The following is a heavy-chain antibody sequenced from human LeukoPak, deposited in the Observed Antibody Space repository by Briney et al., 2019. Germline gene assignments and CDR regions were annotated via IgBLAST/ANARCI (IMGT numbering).Heavy chain of an antibody. Sequence: PSETLSLTCTVSGGSISSSSYYWGWIRQPPGKGLEWIGSIYYSGSTYYNPSLKSRVTISVDTSKNQFSLKLSSVTAADTAVYYCANYGEVYLYYFDYWGQGTLVTVSS. V-gene: IGHV4-39*01. D-gene: IGHD4-17*01. J-gene: IGHJ4*02. CDR2: IYYSGST. CDR3: ANYGEVYLYYFDY. CDR1: GGSISSSSYY.